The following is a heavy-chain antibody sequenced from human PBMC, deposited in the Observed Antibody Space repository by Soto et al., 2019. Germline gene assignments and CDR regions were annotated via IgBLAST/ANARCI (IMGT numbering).Heavy chain of an antibody. D-gene: IGHD3-10*02. V-gene: IGHV3-30-3*01. J-gene: IGHJ5*02. CDR1: GLTFSSYA. Sequence: QVQLVESGGGVVQAGRSLRLSCAASGLTFSSYAMHWVRQAPGKGLEWVAVISYDGSNKYYADSVKGRFTISRDNSKNTLYLQMNSLRAEDTAVYYCARDLAYGCYRMFRDNWFDPWGQGTLVTVSS. CDR3: ARDLAYGCYRMFRDNWFDP. CDR2: ISYDGSNK.